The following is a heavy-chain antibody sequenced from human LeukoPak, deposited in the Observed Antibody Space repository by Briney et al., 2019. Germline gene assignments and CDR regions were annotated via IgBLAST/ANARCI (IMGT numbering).Heavy chain of an antibody. CDR1: GDSISTYY. D-gene: IGHD3-16*01. Sequence: SETLSLTCTVSGDSISTYYWTWIRHPPGKGLEWIGYIYFTGNTNYNPSLKSRVTMSVDTSENRFSLRLTSVTAADTAVYYCARVGDGTFDIWGQGTMVTVSS. V-gene: IGHV4-59*01. CDR3: ARVGDGTFDI. J-gene: IGHJ3*02. CDR2: IYFTGNT.